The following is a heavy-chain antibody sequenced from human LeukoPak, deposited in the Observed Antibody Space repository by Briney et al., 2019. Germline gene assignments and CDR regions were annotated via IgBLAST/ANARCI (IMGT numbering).Heavy chain of an antibody. CDR1: GFAFTIYT. V-gene: IGHV3-23*01. CDR3: SKYLYDWNFFDS. J-gene: IGHJ4*02. CDR2: ISGRGDTT. Sequence: GGSRRLSCTASGFAFTIYTMNWVRQAPGKGLEWVSGISGRGDTTFYADSVKGRFTISRDNSKNTVYLQMNSLRAGDTAIYYCSKYLYDWNFFDSWGQGTLVTVSS. D-gene: IGHD1-20*01.